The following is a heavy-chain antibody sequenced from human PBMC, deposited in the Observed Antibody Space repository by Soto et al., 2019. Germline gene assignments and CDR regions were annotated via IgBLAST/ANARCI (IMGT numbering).Heavy chain of an antibody. CDR1: GFTFSSYE. Sequence: ESGGGLVQPGGSLRLSCAASGFTFSSYEMNWVRQAPGKGLEWVSYISSSGSTIYYADSVKGRFTISRDNAKNSLYLQMNSLRAEDTAVYYCARYYDSSGYPSRAFDYWGQGTLVTVSS. CDR3: ARYYDSSGYPSRAFDY. J-gene: IGHJ4*02. V-gene: IGHV3-48*03. D-gene: IGHD3-22*01. CDR2: ISSSGSTI.